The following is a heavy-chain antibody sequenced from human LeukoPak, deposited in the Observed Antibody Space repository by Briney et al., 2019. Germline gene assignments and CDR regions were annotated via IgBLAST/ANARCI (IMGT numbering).Heavy chain of an antibody. Sequence: NPSETLSLTCAVYGGSLSGYYWSWIRQPPGKGLEWIGEINHSGSTNYNPSLKSRVTISVDTSKNQFSLKLSSVTAADTAVYFCARGPYSYDSSGAFDIWGQGTMVTVSS. CDR2: INHSGST. CDR3: ARGPYSYDSSGAFDI. CDR1: GGSLSGYY. V-gene: IGHV4-34*01. D-gene: IGHD3-22*01. J-gene: IGHJ3*02.